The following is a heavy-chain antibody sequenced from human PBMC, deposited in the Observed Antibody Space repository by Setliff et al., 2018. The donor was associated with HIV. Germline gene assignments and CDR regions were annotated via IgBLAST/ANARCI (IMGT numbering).Heavy chain of an antibody. D-gene: IGHD3-9*01. CDR1: GYTFSNHT. CDR3: ARSGLVYDDVLTGPPTDY. Sequence: WASVKVSCKASGYTFSNHTIHWVRQAPGKRPEWMGWLNAGYGNTKYSQKLQGRVTITRDISASTAYMELSSLRSEDTAVYYCARSGLVYDDVLTGPPTDYWGQGTLVTVPQ. J-gene: IGHJ4*02. CDR2: LNAGYGNT. V-gene: IGHV1-3*01.